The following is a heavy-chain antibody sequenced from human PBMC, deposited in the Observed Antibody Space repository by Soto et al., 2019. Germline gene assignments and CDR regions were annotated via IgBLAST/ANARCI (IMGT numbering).Heavy chain of an antibody. CDR2: ISAHNGNT. CDR1: GYGFTTYG. CDR3: ARGRYGDY. V-gene: IGHV1-18*01. J-gene: IGHJ4*02. Sequence: QVHLVQSGAEVKKPGASVKVSCKGSGYGFTTYGITCVRQAPGQGLEWMAWISAHNGNTNYAQKVQGRVTVTRDTSTSTAYMELRSLRYDDTAVYYCARGRYGDYWGQGALVTVS. D-gene: IGHD1-1*01.